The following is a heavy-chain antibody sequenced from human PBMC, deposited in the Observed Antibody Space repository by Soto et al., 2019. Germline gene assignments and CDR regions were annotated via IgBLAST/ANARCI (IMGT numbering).Heavy chain of an antibody. CDR3: ATPSSRLLVYYCYRMDV. J-gene: IGHJ6*02. CDR1: GYTYTEFS. D-gene: IGHD6-13*01. V-gene: IGHV1-24*01. Sequence: ASVKVSWKVSGYTYTEFSMHWVRQAPGTGPEWMGGFDPEDGETIYAQKFQGRVTITEDTSTDTAYMELSSLRSEDTAVYYCATPSSRLLVYYCYRMDVWGQGTTVTASS. CDR2: FDPEDGET.